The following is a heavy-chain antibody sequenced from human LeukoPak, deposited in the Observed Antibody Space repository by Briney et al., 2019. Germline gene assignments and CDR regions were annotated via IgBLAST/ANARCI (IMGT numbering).Heavy chain of an antibody. Sequence: GGSLRLSCAASGFAASGFTFTTYWMSWVRQAPGKGLEWVANINQDGNEKYYVASVKGRFTISRDNAKNSMYLQMNRLRAEDTAVYYCARGFDGHYGFGIRGQGTMVTVSS. J-gene: IGHJ3*02. D-gene: IGHD5-24*01. CDR1: GFTFTTYW. V-gene: IGHV3-7*05. CDR2: INQDGNEK. CDR3: ARGFDGHYGFGI.